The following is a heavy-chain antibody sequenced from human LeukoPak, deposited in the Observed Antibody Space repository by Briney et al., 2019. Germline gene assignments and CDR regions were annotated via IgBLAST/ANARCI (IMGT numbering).Heavy chain of an antibody. CDR3: AKDGKKVTLTMIAVITYSGYMDV. D-gene: IGHD3-22*01. Sequence: SQTLSLTCAISGDTVSSNSAAWNWIRQSPSRGLEWLGRTYYRSKWYSDYTVSVKSRITINPDTSKNQFSLQLNSVTPEDTAVYYCAKDGKKVTLTMIAVITYSGYMDVWGKGTTVTFSS. CDR1: GDTVSSNSAA. CDR2: TYYRSKWYS. J-gene: IGHJ6*03. V-gene: IGHV6-1*01.